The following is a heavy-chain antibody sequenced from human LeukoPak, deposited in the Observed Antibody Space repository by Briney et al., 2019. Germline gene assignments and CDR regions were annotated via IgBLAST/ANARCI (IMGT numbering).Heavy chain of an antibody. CDR1: GFTFSDYD. Sequence: EGSLRLSCAASGFTFSDYDMHWVRQATGKGLEWVSAIGTAGDTYYTGSVKGRFTISRENAKNSLYLQMNSLRAGDTAVYYCARVAKERVGGVYYFDYWGQGTLVTVSS. CDR3: ARVAKERVGGVYYFDY. J-gene: IGHJ4*02. D-gene: IGHD1-1*01. V-gene: IGHV3-13*01. CDR2: IGTAGDT.